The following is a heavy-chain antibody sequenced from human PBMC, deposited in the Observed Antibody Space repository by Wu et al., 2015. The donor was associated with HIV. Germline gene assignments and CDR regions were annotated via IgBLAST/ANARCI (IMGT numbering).Heavy chain of an antibody. D-gene: IGHD3-10*01. CDR1: GLDLLTSV. CDR3: AARISWVRKLYSSYFLASGRR. V-gene: IGHV1-58*01. CDR2: IVVGSGKT. J-gene: IGHJ6*02. Sequence: QMLLMQSGPEVAKPETSVKVSCKTSGLDLLTSVVQWVRQTRGQRPEWLGWIVVGSGKTNYAQEFQERLKISRDMSRKTVYMELKSTKIGGHGVYYCAARISWVRKLYSSYFLASGRRGDQGTTVIVSS.